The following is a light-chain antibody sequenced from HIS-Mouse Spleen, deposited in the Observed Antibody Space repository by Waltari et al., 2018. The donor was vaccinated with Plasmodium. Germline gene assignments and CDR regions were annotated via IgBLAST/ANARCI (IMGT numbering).Light chain of an antibody. CDR1: ALPKKY. CDR3: YSTDSSGNHRV. V-gene: IGLV3-10*01. Sequence: SYELTQPPSVSVSPGQTARITCSGDALPKKYAYWYQQKSGQAPVLVIYEDSKPTSGIPEGFSGASSGTMATLTISGAQVEDEADYYCYSTDSSGNHRVFGGGTKLTVL. CDR2: EDS. J-gene: IGLJ3*02.